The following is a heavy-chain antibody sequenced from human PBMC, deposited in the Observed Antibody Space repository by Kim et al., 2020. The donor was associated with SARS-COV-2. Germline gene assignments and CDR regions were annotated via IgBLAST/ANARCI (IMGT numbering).Heavy chain of an antibody. CDR1: GYTLTELS. Sequence: ASVKVSCKVSGYTLTELSMHWVRQAPGKGLEWMGGVYPEDGETIYAQKFQGRVTMTEDTSTDTAYMELSSLRSEDTAVYYCATLAHYCSSTSCYPWGQGTLVTVSS. V-gene: IGHV1-24*01. CDR2: VYPEDGET. J-gene: IGHJ5*02. D-gene: IGHD2-2*01. CDR3: ATLAHYCSSTSCYP.